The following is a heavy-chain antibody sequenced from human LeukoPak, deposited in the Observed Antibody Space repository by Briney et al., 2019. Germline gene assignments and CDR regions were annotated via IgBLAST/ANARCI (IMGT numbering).Heavy chain of an antibody. D-gene: IGHD2/OR15-2a*01. Sequence: GGSLRLSCTASEFTFRSNAMSWVRQAPGKGLEWVSVISGSGGSTNYADSVRGRFTIPRDNSKNTLYLQMNTLRAEDTAVYYCAKQGSTWYFFDYWGQGTLVTVSS. CDR2: ISGSGGST. CDR3: AKQGSTWYFFDY. J-gene: IGHJ4*02. CDR1: EFTFRSNA. V-gene: IGHV3-23*01.